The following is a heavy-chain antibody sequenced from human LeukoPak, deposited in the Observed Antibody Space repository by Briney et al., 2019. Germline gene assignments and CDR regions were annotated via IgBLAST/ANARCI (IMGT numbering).Heavy chain of an antibody. Sequence: SETLSLTCTVSGGSISSSSYYWGWIRQPPGTGLEWIGTIYYSGSTYYNPSLKSRVTISVDTSKNQFSLKLSSVTAADTAVYYCASRYDYSNYIDYWGQGTLVTVSS. CDR1: GGSISSSSYY. D-gene: IGHD4-11*01. CDR3: ASRYDYSNYIDY. CDR2: IYYSGST. V-gene: IGHV4-39*01. J-gene: IGHJ4*02.